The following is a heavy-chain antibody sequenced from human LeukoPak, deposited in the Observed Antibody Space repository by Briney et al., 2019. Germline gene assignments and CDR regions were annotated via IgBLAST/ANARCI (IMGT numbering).Heavy chain of an antibody. Sequence: PGGSLRLSCAASGFTFSSNGMSWVRQAPGKGLEWVSAISGSGASTYYAGSVKGRFTISRDNSKNTLYLQVSSLRAEDTAVYYCAKHLGYTSSCPDYWGQGTLVTVSS. CDR2: ISGSGAST. CDR1: GFTFSSNG. CDR3: AKHLGYTSSCPDY. D-gene: IGHD6-13*01. J-gene: IGHJ4*02. V-gene: IGHV3-23*01.